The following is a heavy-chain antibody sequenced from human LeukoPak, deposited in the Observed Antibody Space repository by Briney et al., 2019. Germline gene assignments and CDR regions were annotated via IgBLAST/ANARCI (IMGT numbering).Heavy chain of an antibody. CDR2: IHYSGNT. CDR1: AGSISSSSFY. CDR3: ARQTVTYNGMDV. D-gene: IGHD4-17*01. V-gene: IGHV4-39*01. Sequence: KPSETLSLTCSVSAGSISSSSFYWGWIRQPPGKGLEWIGTIHYSGNTYYNPSLKSRVTISVDTSNNQFSLKLSSVTAADTALYYCARQTVTYNGMDVWGQGTTVTVSS. J-gene: IGHJ6*02.